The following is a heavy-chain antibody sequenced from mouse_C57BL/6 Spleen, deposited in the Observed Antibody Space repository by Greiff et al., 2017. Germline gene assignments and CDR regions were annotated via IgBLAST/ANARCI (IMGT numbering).Heavy chain of an antibody. CDR1: GYTFTSYW. CDR3: ASDSSGYGGYFDY. Sequence: VQLQQSGAELAKPGASVKLSCKASGYTFTSYWMHWVKQRPGQGLEWIGYINPSSGYTKYNQKFKDKATLTADKSSSTAYMQLSSLTYEDSAVYYCASDSSGYGGYFDYWGQGTTLTVSS. CDR2: INPSSGYT. J-gene: IGHJ2*01. V-gene: IGHV1-7*01. D-gene: IGHD3-2*02.